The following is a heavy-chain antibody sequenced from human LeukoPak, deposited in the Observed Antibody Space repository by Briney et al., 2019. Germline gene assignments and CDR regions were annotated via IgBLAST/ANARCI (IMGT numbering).Heavy chain of an antibody. V-gene: IGHV3-48*01. Sequence: GGSLRLSCVASGFTFSSYGMSWVRQAPGKGLAWVSYISSSSSTIYYADSVKGRFTISRDNAKNSLYLQMNSLRAEDTAVYYCARGGVGAPFDPWGQGTLVTVSS. D-gene: IGHD1-26*01. CDR3: ARGGVGAPFDP. CDR2: ISSSSSTI. CDR1: GFTFSSYG. J-gene: IGHJ5*02.